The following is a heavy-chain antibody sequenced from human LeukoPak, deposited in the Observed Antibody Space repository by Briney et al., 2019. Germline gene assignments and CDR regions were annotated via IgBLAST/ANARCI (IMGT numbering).Heavy chain of an antibody. D-gene: IGHD3-10*01. CDR2: IYTSGST. J-gene: IGHJ5*02. Sequence: NPSETLSLTCTVSGGSISSYYWSWIRQPAGKGLEWIGRIYTSGSTNYNPSLKSRVTMSVDTSKNQFSLKLSSVTAADKAVYYCARDNAYYYGSGRSVNWFDPWGQGTLVTVSS. CDR3: ARDNAYYYGSGRSVNWFDP. V-gene: IGHV4-4*07. CDR1: GGSISSYY.